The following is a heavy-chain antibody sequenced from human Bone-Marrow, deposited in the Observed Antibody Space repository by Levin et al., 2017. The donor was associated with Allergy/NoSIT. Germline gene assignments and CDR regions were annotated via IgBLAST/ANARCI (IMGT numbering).Heavy chain of an antibody. D-gene: IGHD6-6*01. CDR2: IIPILGTP. J-gene: IGHJ6*02. CDR3: ARAWQLVPEGRYHVYYYYYGMDI. CDR1: GGTFSSYA. Sequence: KISCKTSGGTFSSYAISWVRQAPGQGLEWMGGIIPILGTPNYAQKFQGRVTITADKSTSTVYMELSSLIFEDTAVYYCARAWQLVPEGRYHVYYYYYGMDIWGQGTTVTVPS. V-gene: IGHV1-69*06.